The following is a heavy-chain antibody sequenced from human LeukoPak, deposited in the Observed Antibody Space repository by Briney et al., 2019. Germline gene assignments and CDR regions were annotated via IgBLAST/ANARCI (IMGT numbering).Heavy chain of an antibody. CDR3: GIRFSNLDY. Sequence: ASVKVSCKVSGYSLSTYYMHWVRQAPGQGLEWMGTIHPSGDSTNYAPKFQGRVTMTRDMSTSTVYMEVSSLRSDDTAVYARGIRFSNLDYWGQGTLVTVSS. V-gene: IGHV1-46*01. CDR2: IHPSGDST. D-gene: IGHD3-16*01. J-gene: IGHJ4*02. CDR1: GYSLSTYY.